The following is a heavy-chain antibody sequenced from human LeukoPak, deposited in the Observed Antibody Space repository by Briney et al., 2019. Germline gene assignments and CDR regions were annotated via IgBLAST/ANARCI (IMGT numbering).Heavy chain of an antibody. CDR2: FYPEDGET. D-gene: IGHD5-18*01. CDR3: ATDTAMANFHRSDAFDI. CDR1: GYTLTELS. Sequence: ASVKVSCKVSGYTLTELSMHWVRQAPGKGLEWMGGFYPEDGETIYAQKFQGRVTMTEDTSTDTAYMELSSLRSEDTAVYYCATDTAMANFHRSDAFDIWGQGTTVTVSS. J-gene: IGHJ3*02. V-gene: IGHV1-24*01.